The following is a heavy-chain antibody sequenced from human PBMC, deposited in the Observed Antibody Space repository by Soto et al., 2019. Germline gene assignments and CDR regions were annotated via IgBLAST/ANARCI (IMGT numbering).Heavy chain of an antibody. CDR1: GGSMSSYY. Sequence: SSETLSLTCTVSGGSMSSYYWTWIRQPAGRGLEWIGRVYSSGGTHYNPSLKSRVTISLDTSKNQFSLRLLSVTDADTAVYYCARGQRFSDWFDPWGQGTLVPVSS. CDR3: ARGQRFSDWFDP. D-gene: IGHD3-3*01. V-gene: IGHV4-4*07. J-gene: IGHJ5*02. CDR2: VYSSGGT.